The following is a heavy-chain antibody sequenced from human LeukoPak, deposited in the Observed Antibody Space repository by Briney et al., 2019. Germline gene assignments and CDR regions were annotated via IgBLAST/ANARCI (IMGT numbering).Heavy chain of an antibody. CDR1: GYTFTAYY. D-gene: IGHD2-15*01. V-gene: IGHV1-2*02. J-gene: IGHJ5*02. CDR2: IDSKNGDT. Sequence: ASVKVSCKASGYTFTAYYMHWVRQAPGQGLEWMGWIDSKNGDTKYAQKFQSRLTITRDTSIGIAYVELRSLTSDDTAVYCASEAYCSGGRCSVQRVASWGQGTPVTVSS. CDR3: ASEAYCSGGRCSVQRVAS.